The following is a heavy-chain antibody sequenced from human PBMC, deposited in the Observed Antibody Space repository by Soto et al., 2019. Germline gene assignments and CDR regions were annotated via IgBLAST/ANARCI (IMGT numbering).Heavy chain of an antibody. Sequence: PVESLTSSCKGSGYSFTSYWIIWVLQMPGKGLEWMGRIDPSDSYTNYSPSFQGHVTISADKSISTAYLQWSSLKASDTAMYYCARTGVPAAIQDPRGWFDPWGQGTMVTVSS. D-gene: IGHD2-2*02. CDR2: IDPSDSYT. V-gene: IGHV5-10-1*01. J-gene: IGHJ5*02. CDR1: GYSFTSYW. CDR3: ARTGVPAAIQDPRGWFDP.